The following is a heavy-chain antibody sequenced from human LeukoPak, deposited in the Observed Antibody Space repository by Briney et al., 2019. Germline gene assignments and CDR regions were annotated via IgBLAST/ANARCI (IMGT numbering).Heavy chain of an antibody. D-gene: IGHD3-22*01. J-gene: IGHJ4*02. CDR1: GFTFSSYS. CDR2: ISSSSSYI. V-gene: IGHV3-21*01. Sequence: PGGSLRLSCAASGFTFSSYSMNWVRQAPGKGLEWVSSISSSSSYIYYADSVKGRLTISRDNAKNSLYLQMNSLRAEDTAVYYCARDFVKYYYDSSGAAGYWGQGALVTVSS. CDR3: ARDFVKYYYDSSGAAGY.